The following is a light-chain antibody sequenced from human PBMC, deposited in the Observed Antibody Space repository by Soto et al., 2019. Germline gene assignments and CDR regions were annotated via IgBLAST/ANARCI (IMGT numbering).Light chain of an antibody. CDR3: QEYIQWPPGM. CDR2: ATS. J-gene: IGKJ1*01. CDR1: QFVSSR. Sequence: DIVVTQSPATLSASPGERVTLSCRASQFVSSRLAWYQHRPGQVPRLLIYATSTGAPGISARFSCSGSGTEFTPTISSLQSEDFAVYYCQEYIQWPPGMFGPGTKVDIK. V-gene: IGKV3-15*01.